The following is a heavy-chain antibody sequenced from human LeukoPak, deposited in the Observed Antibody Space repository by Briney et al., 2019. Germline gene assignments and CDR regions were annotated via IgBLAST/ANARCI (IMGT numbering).Heavy chain of an antibody. Sequence: GESLKISCKGSGYSFTSYWIGWVRQMPGKGLEWMGIIYPGDSGTRYSPSFQGQVTISADKSTSTAYLQWSSLKASDTAMYYCARHSYDYVWGSCRDGYMDVWGKGTTVTVSS. CDR2: IYPGDSGT. CDR3: ARHSYDYVWGSCRDGYMDV. D-gene: IGHD3-16*02. CDR1: GYSFTSYW. V-gene: IGHV5-51*01. J-gene: IGHJ6*03.